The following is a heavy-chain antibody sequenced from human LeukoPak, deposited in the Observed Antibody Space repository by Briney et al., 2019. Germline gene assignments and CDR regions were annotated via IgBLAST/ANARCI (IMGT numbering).Heavy chain of an antibody. Sequence: GGSLRLSCAVSGFSFSSYWMSWVRQAPGKGLEWVANIKQDGSEKYYVDSVKGRFTISRDNAKNSLYLQMNSLRAEDTAVYYCARDKDYYGSGSYWNMDVWGKGTTVTVSS. V-gene: IGHV3-7*01. CDR2: IKQDGSEK. CDR3: ARDKDYYGSGSYWNMDV. D-gene: IGHD3-10*01. CDR1: GFSFSSYW. J-gene: IGHJ6*03.